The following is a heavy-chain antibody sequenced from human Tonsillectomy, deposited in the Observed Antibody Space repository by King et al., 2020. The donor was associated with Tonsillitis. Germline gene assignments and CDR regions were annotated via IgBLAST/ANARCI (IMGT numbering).Heavy chain of an antibody. CDR1: GYSFTSYW. CDR3: ARGGVGYYYDSSCEYYFDY. D-gene: IGHD3-22*01. Sequence: VQLVESGAEVKKPGESLKISCKGSGYSFTSYWIGWVRQMPGKGLEWMGIIYPGDSDTRYSPSFQGQVTISADKSISTAYLQWSSLKASDTAMYYCARGGVGYYYDSSCEYYFDYWGQGTLVTVSS. V-gene: IGHV5-51*01. CDR2: IYPGDSDT. J-gene: IGHJ4*02.